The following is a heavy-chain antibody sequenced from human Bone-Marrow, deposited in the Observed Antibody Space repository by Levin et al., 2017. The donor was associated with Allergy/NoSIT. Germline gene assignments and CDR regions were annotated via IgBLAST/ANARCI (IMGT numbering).Heavy chain of an antibody. Sequence: GGSLRLSCAASGFIFSSYSMHWVRQAPGKGLEWVAVISYAESNKYYADSVKGRFTIARDNSKNTLYLQLSSLRVEDTAVYYCARARAYGDNIFDYWGQGTLVTVSS. CDR1: GFIFSSYS. D-gene: IGHD4-17*01. CDR2: ISYAESNK. CDR3: ARARAYGDNIFDY. V-gene: IGHV3-30-3*01. J-gene: IGHJ4*02.